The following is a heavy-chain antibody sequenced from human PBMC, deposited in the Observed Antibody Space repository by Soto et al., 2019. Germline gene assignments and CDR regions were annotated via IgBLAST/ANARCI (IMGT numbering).Heavy chain of an antibody. CDR1: GFTFSDFG. Sequence: GGSLSLSCAASGFTFSDFGMHWVRQVPGKGLEWVSIIWRDGSEEYYADSVKGRFAISRDNSKNTLYLRMDSLRPEDTAVYYCARDGIAGTAFRGYLDYWGPGTLVTSPQ. D-gene: IGHD1-7*01. CDR2: IWRDGSEE. CDR3: ARDGIAGTAFRGYLDY. V-gene: IGHV3-33*01. J-gene: IGHJ4*02.